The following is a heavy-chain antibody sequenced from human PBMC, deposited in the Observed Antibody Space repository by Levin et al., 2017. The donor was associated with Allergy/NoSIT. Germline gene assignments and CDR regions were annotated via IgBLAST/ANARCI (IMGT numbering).Heavy chain of an antibody. CDR2: INPNSGGT. Sequence: ASVKVSCKASGYTFTGYYMHWVRQAPGQGLEWMGWINPNSGGTNYAQKFQGWVTMTRDTSISTAYMELSRLRSDDTAVYYCAREGSSSWSPSGWFDPWGQGTLVTVSS. CDR3: AREGSSSWSPSGWFDP. D-gene: IGHD6-13*01. J-gene: IGHJ5*02. CDR1: GYTFTGYY. V-gene: IGHV1-2*04.